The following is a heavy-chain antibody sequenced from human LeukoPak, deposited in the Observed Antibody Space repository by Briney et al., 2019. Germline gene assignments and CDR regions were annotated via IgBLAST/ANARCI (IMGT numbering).Heavy chain of an antibody. J-gene: IGHJ4*02. Sequence: NPSETLSLTCTVSGGSISSYYWSWIRQPPGKGLEWIGYIYYSGSTNYNPSLKSRVTISVDTSKNQFSLKLSSVTAADTAVYYCARAPSLYYFDSWGQGTLVTVSS. D-gene: IGHD2/OR15-2a*01. CDR1: GGSISSYY. CDR2: IYYSGST. CDR3: ARAPSLYYFDS. V-gene: IGHV4-59*01.